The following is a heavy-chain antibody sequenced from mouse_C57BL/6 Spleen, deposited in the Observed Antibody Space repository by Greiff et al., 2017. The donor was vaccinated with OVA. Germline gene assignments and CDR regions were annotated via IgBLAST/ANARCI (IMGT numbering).Heavy chain of an antibody. CDR1: GYTFTNYW. Sequence: VQLQQSGAELVRPGTSVKMSCKASGYTFTNYWIGWAKQRPGHGLEWIGDIYPGGGYTNYNEKFKGKATLTADKSSSTAYMQFSSLTSEDSAIYYCARGGDYDVSYAMDYWGQGTSVTVSS. V-gene: IGHV1-63*01. CDR2: IYPGGGYT. D-gene: IGHD2-4*01. J-gene: IGHJ4*01. CDR3: ARGGDYDVSYAMDY.